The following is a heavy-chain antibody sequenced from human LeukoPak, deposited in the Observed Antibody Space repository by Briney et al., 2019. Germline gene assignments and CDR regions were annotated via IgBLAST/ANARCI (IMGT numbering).Heavy chain of an antibody. CDR3: ARDREGERQRGDYGDNWFDP. CDR1: GFTFSSYA. CDR2: ISGSGGST. V-gene: IGHV3-23*01. D-gene: IGHD4-17*01. J-gene: IGHJ5*02. Sequence: GGTLRLSCAASGFTFSSYAMSWVRQAPGKGLEWVSTISGSGGSTYYADSVKGRFTISRDNSKNTLYLQMNSLRAEDTAVYYCARDREGERQRGDYGDNWFDPWGQGTLVTVSS.